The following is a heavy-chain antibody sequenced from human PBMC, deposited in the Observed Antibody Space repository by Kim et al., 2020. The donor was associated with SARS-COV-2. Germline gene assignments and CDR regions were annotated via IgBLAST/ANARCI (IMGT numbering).Heavy chain of an antibody. V-gene: IGHV1-69*13. J-gene: IGHJ3*02. CDR3: ARGASIAAAGQGAFDI. CDR1: GGTFSSYA. D-gene: IGHD6-13*01. CDR2: IIPIFGTA. Sequence: SVKVSCKASGGTFSSYAISWVRQAPGQGLEWMGGIIPIFGTANYAQKFQGRVTITADESTSTAYMELGSLRSEDTAVYYCARGASIAAAGQGAFDIWGQGTMVTVSS.